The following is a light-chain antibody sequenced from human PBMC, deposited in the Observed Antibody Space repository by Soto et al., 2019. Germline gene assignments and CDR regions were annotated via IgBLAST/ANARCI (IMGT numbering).Light chain of an antibody. Sequence: EIVMTQSPATLSVSPGERATLSCRASQSVSGSLAWYQQKPGQAPRLLIYGASARAADIPPRFSGSGSGTEFTLTISSLQSEDFAVYYCQQYYNWPLWTFGQGTKVEIK. CDR3: QQYYNWPLWT. V-gene: IGKV3-15*01. CDR1: QSVSGS. J-gene: IGKJ1*01. CDR2: GAS.